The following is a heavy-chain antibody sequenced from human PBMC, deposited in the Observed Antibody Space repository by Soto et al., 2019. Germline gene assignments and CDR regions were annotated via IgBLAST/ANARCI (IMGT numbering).Heavy chain of an antibody. CDR2: INHSGST. Sequence: QVQLQQWGAGLLKPSETLSLTCAVYGGSFSGYYWSWIRQPPGKGLEWIGEINHSGSTNYNPSLKSRVTISVDTSKNQFSLKLSSVTAADTAVYYCARGVKYSSSSGEIDYWGQGTLVTVSS. CDR1: GGSFSGYY. D-gene: IGHD6-6*01. V-gene: IGHV4-34*01. CDR3: ARGVKYSSSSGEIDY. J-gene: IGHJ4*02.